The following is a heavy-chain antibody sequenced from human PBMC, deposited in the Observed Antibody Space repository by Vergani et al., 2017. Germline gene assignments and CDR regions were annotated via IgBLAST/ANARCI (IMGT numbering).Heavy chain of an antibody. CDR3: AREYDYIWGTYVY. D-gene: IGHD3-16*01. CDR2: ISYDGSNK. V-gene: IGHV3-30*04. Sequence: QVQLVESGGGVVQPGRSLRLSCAASGFTFSSYAMHWVRQAPGKGLEWVAVISYDGSNKYYADSVKGRFTISRDNAKNSLYLQMNSLRAEDTAVYYCAREYDYIWGTYVYWGQGTLVTVSS. J-gene: IGHJ4*02. CDR1: GFTFSSYA.